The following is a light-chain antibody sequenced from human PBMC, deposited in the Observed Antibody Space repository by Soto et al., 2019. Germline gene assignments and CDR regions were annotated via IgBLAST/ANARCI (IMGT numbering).Light chain of an antibody. CDR3: QQYNDYSLYS. V-gene: IGKV1-5*03. CDR2: EAP. CDR1: PNINKW. Sequence: DIQVTQSPSTLSASVGDRVTITCRASPNINKWLAWYQQKPGTAPKLLIYEAPVLENGVPSRFSGSGSGTDFTLTIRSLQPDDFATYYCQQYNDYSLYSFGQGTQLEIK. J-gene: IGKJ2*03.